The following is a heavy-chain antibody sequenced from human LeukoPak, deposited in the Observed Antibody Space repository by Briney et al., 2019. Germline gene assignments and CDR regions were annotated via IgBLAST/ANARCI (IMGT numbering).Heavy chain of an antibody. D-gene: IGHD3-22*01. CDR3: ARDQRGYYDSSGSNFDY. V-gene: IGHV1-18*01. Sequence: ASVKVSCKASGGTFSSYAISWVRQAPGQGLEWMGWISAYNGNTNYAQKLQGRVTMTTDTSTSTAYMELRSLRSDDTAVYYCARDQRGYYDSSGSNFDYWGQGTLVTVSS. CDR2: ISAYNGNT. J-gene: IGHJ4*02. CDR1: GGTFSSYA.